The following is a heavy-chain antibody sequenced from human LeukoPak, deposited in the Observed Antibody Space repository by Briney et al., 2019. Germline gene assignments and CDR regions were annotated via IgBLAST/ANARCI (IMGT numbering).Heavy chain of an antibody. CDR2: IRYDGSNN. Sequence: GGSLRLSCAASGFTFSNSGMHWVRQAPGKGLEWVAFIRYDGSNNYYGDSVKGRFTISRDNSKNTLYLQMNSLRAEDTAVYYCARDVLRFLEWFSGFDYWGQGTLVTVSS. V-gene: IGHV3-30*02. CDR3: ARDVLRFLEWFSGFDY. D-gene: IGHD3-3*01. CDR1: GFTFSNSG. J-gene: IGHJ4*02.